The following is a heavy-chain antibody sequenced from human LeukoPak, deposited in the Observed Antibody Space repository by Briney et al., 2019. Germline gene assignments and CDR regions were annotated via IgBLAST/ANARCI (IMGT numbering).Heavy chain of an antibody. D-gene: IGHD6-6*01. J-gene: IGHJ6*02. CDR3: ARDWRYSSSSQYYYGMDV. CDR2: ISSSSSYI. Sequence: GGSLRLSCAASGFTFSSYNMNWVRQAPGKGLEWVSSISSSSSYIYYADSVKGRFTISRDNAKNSLYLQMNSLRAEDTAVYYCARDWRYSSSSQYYYGMDVWGQGTTVTVSS. CDR1: GFTFSSYN. V-gene: IGHV3-21*01.